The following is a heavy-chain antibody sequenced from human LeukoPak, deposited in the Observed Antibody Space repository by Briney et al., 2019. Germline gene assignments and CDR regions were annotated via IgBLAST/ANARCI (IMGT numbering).Heavy chain of an antibody. J-gene: IGHJ4*02. CDR1: GFTFSSYG. V-gene: IGHV3-23*01. D-gene: IGHD2-2*01. CDR2: ISGSGGST. CDR3: AKIGGYCSSTSCSDY. Sequence: GRSLRLSCAASGFTFSSYGMHWVRQAPGKGLEWVSAISGSGGSTYYADSVKGRFTISRDNSKNTLYLQMNSLRAEDTAVYYCAKIGGYCSSTSCSDYWGQGTLVTVSS.